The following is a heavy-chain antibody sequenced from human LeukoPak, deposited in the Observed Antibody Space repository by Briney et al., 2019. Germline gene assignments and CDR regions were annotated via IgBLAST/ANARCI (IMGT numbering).Heavy chain of an antibody. CDR1: GFTFSDYY. V-gene: IGHV3-11*04. D-gene: IGHD3-22*01. J-gene: IGHJ4*02. CDR2: ISSSGSTI. CDR3: ARGSNTYYYDSSGNDY. Sequence: GGSLRLSCAASGFTFSDYYMSWIRQAPGKGLEWVSYISSSGSTIYYADSVKGRFTISRDNAKNSLYLQMNSLRAEDTAVYYCARGSNTYYYDSSGNDYWGQGTLVTVSS.